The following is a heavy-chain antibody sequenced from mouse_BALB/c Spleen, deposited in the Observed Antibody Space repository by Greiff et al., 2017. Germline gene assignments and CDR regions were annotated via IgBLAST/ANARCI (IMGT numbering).Heavy chain of an antibody. J-gene: IGHJ2*01. D-gene: IGHD2-1*01. Sequence: QVQLQQSGAELAKPGASVKMSCKASGYTFTSYWMHWVKQRPGQGLEWIGYINPSTGYTEYNQKFKDKATLTADKSSSTAYMQLSSLTSEDSAVYYGARSRNYGNSFDYWGQGTTLTVSS. CDR3: ARSRNYGNSFDY. CDR1: GYTFTSYW. V-gene: IGHV1-7*01. CDR2: INPSTGYT.